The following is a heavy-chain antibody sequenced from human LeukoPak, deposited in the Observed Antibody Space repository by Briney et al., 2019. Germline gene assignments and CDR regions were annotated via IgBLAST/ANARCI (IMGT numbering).Heavy chain of an antibody. CDR3: ARYTGWYFDY. D-gene: IGHD2-8*02. CDR2: IKQDGSEV. J-gene: IGHJ4*02. V-gene: IGHV3-7*01. Sequence: GGSLRLSCAPSGFTFRSYWMSWVRQAPGKGLEWVAKIKQDGSEVYYLDSVKGRFIVSRDNVKNSLYVQMNSLRVEDTAVYYCARYTGWYFDYWGRGTLVTVSS. CDR1: GFTFRSYW.